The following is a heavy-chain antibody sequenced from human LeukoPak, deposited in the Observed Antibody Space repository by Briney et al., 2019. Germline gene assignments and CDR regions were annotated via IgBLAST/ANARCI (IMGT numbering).Heavy chain of an antibody. J-gene: IGHJ6*03. CDR1: GGSLSDYS. V-gene: IGHV4-34*01. CDR3: ARVIYYDYMDV. D-gene: IGHD2/OR15-2a*01. Sequence: PSETLSLTCGVYGGSLSDYSWSWIRQPPGKGLGWIGEISNSGSTKYNPSLKGRVPISLDISKSQLSLTLSCVTAGDTAVYYCARVIYYDYMDVWGKGTTVPVSS. CDR2: ISNSGST.